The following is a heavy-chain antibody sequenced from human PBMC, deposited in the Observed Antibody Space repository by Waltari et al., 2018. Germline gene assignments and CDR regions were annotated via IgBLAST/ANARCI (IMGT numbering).Heavy chain of an antibody. CDR2: IRSNFYGGTR. D-gene: IGHD6-13*01. V-gene: IGHV3-49*02. CDR3: SRDHPTAAGQEFDY. CDR1: GFTFGSYP. J-gene: IGHJ4*02. Sequence: EVQLVESGGGLVQPGRSLRLSCTTSGFTFGSYPIHWVRQAPGKGLEWVGFIRSNFYGGTRDYAASVKGRFTISRDDSKSIAYLEMNGLETEDTAVYYCSRDHPTAAGQEFDYWGQGTLVTVSS.